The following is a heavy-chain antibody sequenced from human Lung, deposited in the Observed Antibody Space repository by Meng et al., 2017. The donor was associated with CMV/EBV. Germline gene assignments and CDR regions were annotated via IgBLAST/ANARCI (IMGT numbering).Heavy chain of an antibody. CDR2: IKEDGSEK. V-gene: IGHV3-7*01. J-gene: IGHJ4*02. CDR1: FSFSNYW. Sequence: FSFSNYWMGWVRQAPGKGLEWVANIKEDGSEKYYVDSVKGRFTISRDDAKNSLYLQMSSLRVGDTAVYYCARIPVDTTFFIQEFDFDSWGLGTLVTVSS. CDR3: ARIPVDTTFFIQEFDFDS. D-gene: IGHD5-18*01.